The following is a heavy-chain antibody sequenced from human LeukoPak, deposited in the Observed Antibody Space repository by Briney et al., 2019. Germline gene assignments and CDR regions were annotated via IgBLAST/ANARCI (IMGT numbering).Heavy chain of an antibody. J-gene: IGHJ4*02. V-gene: IGHV3-21*01. CDR1: GFTFSSYS. D-gene: IGHD6-19*01. Sequence: GGSLRLSCAASGFTFSSYSMNWVRQAPGKDLELISSISSSSSYIYYADSVKGRFTISRDNAKNSLYLQMNSLRAEDTAVYYCARDGPWGAVVDYWGQGTLVTVSS. CDR3: ARDGPWGAVVDY. CDR2: ISSSSSYI.